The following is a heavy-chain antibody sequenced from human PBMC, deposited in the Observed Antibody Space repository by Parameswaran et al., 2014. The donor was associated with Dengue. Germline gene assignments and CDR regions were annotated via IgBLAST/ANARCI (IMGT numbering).Heavy chain of an antibody. D-gene: IGHD5-18*01. V-gene: IGHV4-34*01. CDR1: GGSFSGYY. CDR2: INHSGST. Sequence: ASETLSLTCAVYGGSFSGYYWSWIRQPPGKGLEWIGEINHSGSTNYNPSLKSRVTISVDTSKNQFSLKLSSVTAADTAVYYCASPSVDTAPYGMDVWGQGTTVTVSS. CDR3: ASPSVDTAPYGMDV. J-gene: IGHJ6*02.